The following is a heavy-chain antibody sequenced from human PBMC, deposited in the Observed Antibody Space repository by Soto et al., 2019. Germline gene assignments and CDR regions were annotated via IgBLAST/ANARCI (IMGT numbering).Heavy chain of an antibody. J-gene: IGHJ4*02. Sequence: EVRLLESGGGLVKPGGSLRLSGATSGLTFSNYAMSWVRQAPGGGLGWVSSMSGSSSTTYYADSVRGRFTISRDRSKNTLYLQMSSLRAEDTALYYCAKNQERELPRVIDFWGQGTLVTVSS. CDR3: AKNQERELPRVIDF. CDR1: GLTFSNYA. CDR2: MSGSSSTT. D-gene: IGHD1-7*01. V-gene: IGHV3-23*01.